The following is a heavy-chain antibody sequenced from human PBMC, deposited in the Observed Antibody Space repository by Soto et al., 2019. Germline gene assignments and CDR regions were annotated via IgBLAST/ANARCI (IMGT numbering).Heavy chain of an antibody. J-gene: IGHJ6*03. CDR3: ARGRGYCTNGVCPDAYYYYYYMDV. Sequence: SVKVSCKASGGTFSSYTISWVRQAPGQGLEWMGRIIPILGIANYAQKFQGRVTITADKSTSTAYMELSSLRSEDTAVYYCARGRGYCTNGVCPDAYYYYYYMDVWGKGTTVTVSS. D-gene: IGHD2-8*01. V-gene: IGHV1-69*02. CDR1: GGTFSSYT. CDR2: IIPILGIA.